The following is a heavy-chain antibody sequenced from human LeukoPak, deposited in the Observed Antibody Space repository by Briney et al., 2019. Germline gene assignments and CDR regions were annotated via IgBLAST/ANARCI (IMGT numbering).Heavy chain of an antibody. CDR3: ARRRLGNDAFDI. Sequence: ASVKVSCKASGYTFTGYYMHWVRQAPGQGLEWMGWINPNSGGTNYAQKFQGRVTMTRDTSISTAYMELSRLRSDDTAVYYRARRRLGNDAFDIWGQGTMVTVSS. CDR1: GYTFTGYY. V-gene: IGHV1-2*02. CDR2: INPNSGGT. D-gene: IGHD7-27*01. J-gene: IGHJ3*02.